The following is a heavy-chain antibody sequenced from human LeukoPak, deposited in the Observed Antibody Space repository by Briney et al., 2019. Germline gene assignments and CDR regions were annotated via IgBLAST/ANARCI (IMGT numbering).Heavy chain of an antibody. CDR3: AREEGLRLGTGDY. J-gene: IGHJ4*02. Sequence: SQTLSLTCTVSGGSISSGGYYWNWIRQPPGKGLEWIGSIYYSGSTYYNPSLKSRVTISVDTSKNQFSLKLSSVTAADTAVYYCAREEGLRLGTGDYWGQGTLVTVSS. V-gene: IGHV4-39*07. CDR1: GGSISSGGYY. D-gene: IGHD3-16*01. CDR2: IYYSGST.